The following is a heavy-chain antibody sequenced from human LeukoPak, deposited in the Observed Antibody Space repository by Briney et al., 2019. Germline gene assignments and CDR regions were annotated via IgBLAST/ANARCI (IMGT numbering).Heavy chain of an antibody. CDR1: GFTFSSYE. V-gene: IGHV3-48*03. Sequence: GGSLRLSCAASGFTFSSYEMNWVRQAPGKGLEWVSYISSSGSTIYYADSVKGRFTISRDNAKNSLYLQMNSLRAEDTAVYYCARAGFGELSPYYFDYWGQGTLVTVSS. D-gene: IGHD3-10*01. CDR3: ARAGFGELSPYYFDY. J-gene: IGHJ4*02. CDR2: ISSSGSTI.